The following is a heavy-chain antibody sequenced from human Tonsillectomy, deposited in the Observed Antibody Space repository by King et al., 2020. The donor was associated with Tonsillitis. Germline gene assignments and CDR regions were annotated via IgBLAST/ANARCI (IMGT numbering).Heavy chain of an antibody. CDR1: GFTFSSYG. CDR2: IRHDGSNK. CDR3: AKEMDIVVVEVAPSLGPFDY. Sequence: VQLVESGGGVVQPGGSLRLSCAASGFTFSSYGMHWVRQTPGKGLEWVAFIRHDGSNKYYADSVKGRFTISRDNSKNTLYLEMNSLRAEDTAVYYCAKEMDIVVVEVAPSLGPFDYWGQGTLVTVSS. V-gene: IGHV3-30*02. D-gene: IGHD2-15*01. J-gene: IGHJ4*02.